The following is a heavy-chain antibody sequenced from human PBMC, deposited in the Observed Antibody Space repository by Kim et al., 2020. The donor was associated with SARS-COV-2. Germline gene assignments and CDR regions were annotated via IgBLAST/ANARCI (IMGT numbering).Heavy chain of an antibody. V-gene: IGHV4-38-2*02. CDR2: IYHSGST. J-gene: IGHJ4*02. CDR1: GYSISSGYY. Sequence: SETLSLTCTVSGYSISSGYYWGWIRQPPGKGLEWIGSIYHSGSTYYNPSLKSRVTISVDTSKNQFSLKLSSVTAADTAVYYCARVGASYYDSSGYYYPFDYWGQGTLVTVSS. CDR3: ARVGASYYDSSGYYYPFDY. D-gene: IGHD3-22*01.